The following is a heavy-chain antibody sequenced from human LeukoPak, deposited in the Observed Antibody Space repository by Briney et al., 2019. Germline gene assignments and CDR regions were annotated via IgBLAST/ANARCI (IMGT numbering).Heavy chain of an antibody. CDR1: GFRFDEYG. J-gene: IGHJ4*02. Sequence: GGSLRLSCVASGFRFDEYGMTWVRQAPGKGLEWVAGITWDGGSIGYADSVKGRFTISRDNSQNTLYLQMNTLRAEDTAVYYCSTSPSFGSSWYQFNYWGQGALVIVSS. V-gene: IGHV3-20*04. CDR3: STSPSFGSSWYQFNY. D-gene: IGHD6-13*01. CDR2: ITWDGGSI.